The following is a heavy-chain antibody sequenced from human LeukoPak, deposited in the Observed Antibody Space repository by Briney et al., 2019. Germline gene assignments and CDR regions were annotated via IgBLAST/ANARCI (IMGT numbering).Heavy chain of an antibody. D-gene: IGHD4-23*01. V-gene: IGHV1-18*01. J-gene: IGHJ3*02. Sequence: ASVKVSCKASGYTFTSYGISWVRQAPGQGLEWMGWISAYNGNTNYAQKLQGRVTMTTDTSTSTAYMELRSLRSDDTAVYYCARDPGGNGKLAAFDIWGQGTMVTVSS. CDR3: ARDPGGNGKLAAFDI. CDR2: ISAYNGNT. CDR1: GYTFTSYG.